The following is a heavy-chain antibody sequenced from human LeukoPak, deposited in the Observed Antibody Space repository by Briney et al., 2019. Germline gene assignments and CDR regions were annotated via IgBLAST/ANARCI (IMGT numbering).Heavy chain of an antibody. D-gene: IGHD4-23*01. Sequence: PGGSLRLSCAASGFTFDDYGMSWVRQAPGKGLEWVSGINWNGGSTGYADSVKGRFTISRDNAKSSLYLQMNSLRAEDTALYYCAKTTVVTLEAGWYFDLWGRGTLVTVSS. V-gene: IGHV3-20*04. CDR1: GFTFDDYG. CDR2: INWNGGST. J-gene: IGHJ2*01. CDR3: AKTTVVTLEAGWYFDL.